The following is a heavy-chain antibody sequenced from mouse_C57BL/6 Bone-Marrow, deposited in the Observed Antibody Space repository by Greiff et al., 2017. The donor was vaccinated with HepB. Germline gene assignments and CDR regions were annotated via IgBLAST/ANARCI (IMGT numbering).Heavy chain of an antibody. CDR3: VRGEGNYNWYFDV. Sequence: EVKLVESGGGLVQPKGSLKLSCAASGFSFNTYAMNWVRQAPGKGLEWVARIRSKSNNYATYYADSVKDRFTISRDDSESMLYLQMNNLKTEDTAMYYCVRGEGNYNWYFDVWGTGTTVTVSS. CDR2: IRSKSNNYAT. V-gene: IGHV10-1*01. D-gene: IGHD2-1*01. CDR1: GFSFNTYA. J-gene: IGHJ1*03.